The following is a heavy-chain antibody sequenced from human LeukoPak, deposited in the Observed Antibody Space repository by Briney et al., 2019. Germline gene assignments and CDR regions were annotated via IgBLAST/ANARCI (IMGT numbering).Heavy chain of an antibody. CDR1: GYTFSSHD. V-gene: IGHV1-2*02. CDR2: INPNSGGT. D-gene: IGHD3-3*01. J-gene: IGHJ6*03. CDR3: ASTVTLRFLEWSPPIYYYMDV. Sequence: ASVKVSCKASGYTFSSHDINWVRQAPGQGLEWMGWINPNSGGTNYAQKFQGRVTMTRATSISTAYMELSRLRSDDTAVYYCASTVTLRFLEWSPPIYYYMDVWGKGTTVTVSS.